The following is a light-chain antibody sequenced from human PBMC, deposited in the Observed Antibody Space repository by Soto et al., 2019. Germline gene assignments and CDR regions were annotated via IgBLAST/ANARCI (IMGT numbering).Light chain of an antibody. J-gene: IGKJ1*01. V-gene: IGKV3-20*01. CDR2: GAS. CDR1: EGGASNY. CDR3: QQYGSSSVT. Sequence: EIVLTQSPGTLSLSPGERSTLACRASEGGASNYLAWYQQKPGQAPRLLIYGASSRASGIPERFSGSGSGTDFTLTISRLEPEDFAVYYCQQYGSSSVTFGQGTKVDIK.